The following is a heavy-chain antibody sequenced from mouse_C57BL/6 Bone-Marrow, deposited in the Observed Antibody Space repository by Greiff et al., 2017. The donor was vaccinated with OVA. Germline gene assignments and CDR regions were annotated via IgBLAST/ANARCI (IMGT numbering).Heavy chain of an antibody. J-gene: IGHJ3*01. D-gene: IGHD4-1*01. V-gene: IGHV3-6*01. CDR1: GYSITSGYY. CDR2: ISYDGSN. Sequence: EVQLQQSGPGLVKPSQSLSLTCSVTGYSITSGYYWNWIRQFPGNKLEWMGYISYDGSNNYNPSLKNRISITRDTSKNQFFLKLNSVTTEDTATYYCARELGRAWFAYWGQGTLVTVSA. CDR3: ARELGRAWFAY.